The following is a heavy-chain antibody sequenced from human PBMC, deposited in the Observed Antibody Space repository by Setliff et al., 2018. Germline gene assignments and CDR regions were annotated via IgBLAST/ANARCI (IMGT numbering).Heavy chain of an antibody. CDR3: ARINFYVSSGHYYAPDY. CDR2: INNYNTNT. Sequence: ASVKVSCKTSGYTFTNYGITWVRQAPGQGLEWMGWINNYNTNTNYAQKLQGRVAMTTDTSTNTAYMELRSLRSDDTAVYYCARINFYVSSGHYYAPDYWGQGTLVT. CDR1: GYTFTNYG. D-gene: IGHD3-22*01. V-gene: IGHV1-18*01. J-gene: IGHJ4*02.